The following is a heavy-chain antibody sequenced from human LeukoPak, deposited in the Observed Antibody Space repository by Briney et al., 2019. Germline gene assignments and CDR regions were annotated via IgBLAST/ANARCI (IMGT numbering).Heavy chain of an antibody. CDR2: ISYDGSNK. J-gene: IGHJ5*02. D-gene: IGHD2-15*01. Sequence: GRSLRLSCAASGFTFSSYAMHWVRQAPGKGLEWVAVISYDGSNKYYADSVKGRFTISRDNSKNTLYLQMNSLRAEDTAVYYCARGIVFDPWGQGTLVTVSS. V-gene: IGHV3-30*14. CDR1: GFTFSSYA. CDR3: ARGIVFDP.